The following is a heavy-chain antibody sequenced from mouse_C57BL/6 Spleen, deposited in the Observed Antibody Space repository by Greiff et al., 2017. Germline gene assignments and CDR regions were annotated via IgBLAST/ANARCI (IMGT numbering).Heavy chain of an antibody. J-gene: IGHJ2*01. CDR1: GYTFTSYW. CDR3: ASADYDYDPFDY. V-gene: IGHV1-55*01. Sequence: VQLQQPGAELVKPGASVKMSCKASGYTFTSYWITWVKQRPGQGLEWIGDIYPGSGSTNYNEKFKSKATLTVDTTSSTAYMQLSSLTSEDSAVYYCASADYDYDPFDYWGQGTTLTVSS. D-gene: IGHD2-4*01. CDR2: IYPGSGST.